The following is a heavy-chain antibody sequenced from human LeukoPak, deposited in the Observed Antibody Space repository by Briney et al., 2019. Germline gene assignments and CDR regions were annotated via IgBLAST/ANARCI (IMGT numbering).Heavy chain of an antibody. Sequence: GGSLRLSCAASGFTFSSYAMHWVRQAPGKGLEWVAVISYDGSNKYYADSVKGRFTISRDNSKNTLYLQMNSLRAEDTAVYSCARDSKYCSGGSCYSWFDPWGQGTLVTVSS. D-gene: IGHD2-15*01. V-gene: IGHV3-30*04. CDR3: ARDSKYCSGGSCYSWFDP. J-gene: IGHJ5*02. CDR2: ISYDGSNK. CDR1: GFTFSSYA.